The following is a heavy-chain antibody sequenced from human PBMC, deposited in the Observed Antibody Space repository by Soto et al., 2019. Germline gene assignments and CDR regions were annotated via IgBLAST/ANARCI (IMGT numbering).Heavy chain of an antibody. D-gene: IGHD3-22*01. CDR2: INAGSGNT. CDR3: ARQTYYYDSSVYYLAY. J-gene: IGHJ4*02. CDR1: GYTFTSYA. Sequence: ASVKVSCKASGYTFTSYAMHWVRQAPGQRLEWMGWINAGSGNTKYSQKFQGRVTITRDTSASTAYMELSSLRSEDTAVYYCARQTYYYDSSVYYLAYWGQGTLVTVSS. V-gene: IGHV1-3*01.